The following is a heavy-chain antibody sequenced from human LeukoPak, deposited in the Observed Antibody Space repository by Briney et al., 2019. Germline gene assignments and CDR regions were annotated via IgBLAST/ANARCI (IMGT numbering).Heavy chain of an antibody. J-gene: IGHJ2*01. Sequence: GGSLRLSCAASGFTFDDYGMHWVRQVPGNGLEWVSGISWNSGSIGYADSVKGRFTISRDNAKNSLYLQMNSLRAEDTALYYCAKGPHGDPSNWYLDLWGRGTLVTVSS. CDR3: AKGPHGDPSNWYLDL. D-gene: IGHD4-17*01. CDR2: ISWNSGSI. CDR1: GFTFDDYG. V-gene: IGHV3-9*01.